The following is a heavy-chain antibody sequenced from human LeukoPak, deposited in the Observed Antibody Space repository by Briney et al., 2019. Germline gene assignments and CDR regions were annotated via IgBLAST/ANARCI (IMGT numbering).Heavy chain of an antibody. V-gene: IGHV3-7*01. D-gene: IGHD6-19*01. CDR2: IKEDGRDI. J-gene: IGHJ4*02. CDR3: VRGSGWFFGL. Sequence: GGSLRLSCAASQFSKSQYCMHWVRQAPGKGLEWVASIKEDGRDIHYLDSVKGRFSISRDNAKNSLYLEMNTLRAEDTAVYYCVRGSGWFFGLWGQGSLVTVSS. CDR1: QFSKSQYC.